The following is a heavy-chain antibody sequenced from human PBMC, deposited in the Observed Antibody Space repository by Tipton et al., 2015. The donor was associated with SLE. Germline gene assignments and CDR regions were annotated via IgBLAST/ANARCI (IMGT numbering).Heavy chain of an antibody. CDR1: GGSLSSHY. D-gene: IGHD1-1*01. J-gene: IGHJ6*02. Sequence: TLSLTCTVSGGSLSSHYWSWIRQPPWKGLEWIGDIYYSGSTNYNPPLKSRVTISVDTSKNQFSLKLSSVTAADTAVYYCARGNDYYYYYGMDVWGQGTTVTVSS. V-gene: IGHV4-59*11. CDR2: IYYSGST. CDR3: ARGNDYYYYYGMDV.